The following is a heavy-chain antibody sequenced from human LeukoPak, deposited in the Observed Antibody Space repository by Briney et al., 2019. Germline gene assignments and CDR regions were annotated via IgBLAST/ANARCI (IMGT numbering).Heavy chain of an antibody. CDR3: ARDYADYDILTGYQDY. J-gene: IGHJ4*02. CDR1: GGSISSYY. D-gene: IGHD3-9*01. V-gene: IGHV4-59*12. Sequence: PSETLSLTCTVSGGSISSYYWSWIRQPPGKGLEWIGYIYYSGSTNYNPSLKSRVTISVDTSKDQFSLKLSSVTAADTAVYYCARDYADYDILTGYQDYWGQGTLVTVSS. CDR2: IYYSGST.